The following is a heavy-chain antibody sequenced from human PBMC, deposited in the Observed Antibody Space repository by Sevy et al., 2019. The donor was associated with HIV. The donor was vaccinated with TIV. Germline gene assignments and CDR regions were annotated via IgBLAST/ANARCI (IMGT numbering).Heavy chain of an antibody. CDR1: GFGLNGNA. V-gene: IGHV3-23*01. D-gene: IGHD3-3*01. Sequence: LSLTCAASGFGLNGNAMSWVRQAPGKGLEWVAAIHGGDDTTHYGDSVKGRFTISRDSFKNILYLQMDSLRVEETAVYYCAKDILGWAFDYWGHGTLVTVSS. CDR2: IHGGDDTT. CDR3: AKDILGWAFDY. J-gene: IGHJ4*01.